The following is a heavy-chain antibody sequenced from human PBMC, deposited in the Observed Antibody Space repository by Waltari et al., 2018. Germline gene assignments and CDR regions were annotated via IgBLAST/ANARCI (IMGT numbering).Heavy chain of an antibody. CDR2: IYYSGST. Sequence: QLQLQESGPGLVKPSETLSLTCTVSGGSISSSSYYWGWIRQPPGKGLEWIVSIYYSGSTYYNPSLKSRVTISVDTSKNQFSLKLSSVTAADTAVYYCARPIIKTTVVTPSWGYWGQGTLVTVSS. J-gene: IGHJ4*02. CDR1: GGSISSSSYY. D-gene: IGHD4-17*01. V-gene: IGHV4-39*01. CDR3: ARPIIKTTVVTPSWGY.